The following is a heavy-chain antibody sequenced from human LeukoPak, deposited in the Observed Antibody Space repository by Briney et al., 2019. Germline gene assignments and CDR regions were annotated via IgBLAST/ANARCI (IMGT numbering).Heavy chain of an antibody. CDR3: ARLPLLRPYYYYYMDV. CDR1: GFTFSDYY. Sequence: GGSLRLSCAASGFTFSDYYMSWIRQAPGKGLEWVSYISSSGSTIYYADSVKGRFTISRDNAKNSLYLQMNSLRAEDTAVYYCARLPLLRPYYYYYMDVWGKGTTVTISS. D-gene: IGHD1-26*01. V-gene: IGHV3-11*04. CDR2: ISSSGSTI. J-gene: IGHJ6*03.